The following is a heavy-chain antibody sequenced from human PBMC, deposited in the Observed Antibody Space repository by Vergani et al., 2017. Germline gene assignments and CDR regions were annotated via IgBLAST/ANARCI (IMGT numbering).Heavy chain of an antibody. V-gene: IGHV3-7*01. Sequence: EGQLVESGGGLVQPGGSLRLSCAASGFSLNSYWMTWVRQAPGKGLEWVASIKQDGRKNYVVDSVKGRFTISRDNAKNSVYLQMSSLRVDDTALYYCARDVHEDAFVLWGHGTMVTVSS. CDR1: GFSLNSYW. J-gene: IGHJ3*01. CDR2: IKQDGRKN. CDR3: ARDVHEDAFVL.